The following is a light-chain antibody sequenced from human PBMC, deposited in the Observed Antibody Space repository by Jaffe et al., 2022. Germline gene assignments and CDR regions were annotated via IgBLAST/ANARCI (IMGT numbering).Light chain of an antibody. CDR2: EVN. Sequence: QSALTQPPSASGSPGQSVTISCTGTSSDVGGHNYVSWYQQHPGKAPKLMIFEVNKRPSGVPDRFSGSKSANTASLTVSGLQAEDEADYYCSSYAGRDTLIFGGGTKLTVL. CDR1: SSDVGGHNY. J-gene: IGLJ2*01. CDR3: SSYAGRDTLI. V-gene: IGLV2-8*01.